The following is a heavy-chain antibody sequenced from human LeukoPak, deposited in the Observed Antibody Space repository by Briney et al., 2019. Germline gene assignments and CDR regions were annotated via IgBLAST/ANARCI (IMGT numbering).Heavy chain of an antibody. J-gene: IGHJ2*01. Sequence: SETLSLTCTVSGGSISSYYWSWIRQPPGKGLEWIGYIYYTGSINYNPSLKSRVTISVDTSKNQLSLKLSSVTAADTAVYYCAREGYYDSNGYYNWYFDLWGRGTLVTVSS. CDR3: AREGYYDSNGYYNWYFDL. V-gene: IGHV4-59*01. D-gene: IGHD3-22*01. CDR1: GGSISSYY. CDR2: IYYTGSI.